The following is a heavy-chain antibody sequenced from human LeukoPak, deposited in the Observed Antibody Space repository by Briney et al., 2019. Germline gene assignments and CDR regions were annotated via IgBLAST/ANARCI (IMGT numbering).Heavy chain of an antibody. CDR2: ISGSGGST. D-gene: IGHD3-10*01. Sequence: GGSLGLSCAASGFTFSSYAMSWVRQAPGKVLEWVSAISGSGGSTYYADSVKGRFTISRDNSKNTLYLQMNSLRAEDTAVYYCAKAYYGSGSDLDYWGQGTLVTVSS. CDR3: AKAYYGSGSDLDY. CDR1: GFTFSSYA. V-gene: IGHV3-23*01. J-gene: IGHJ4*02.